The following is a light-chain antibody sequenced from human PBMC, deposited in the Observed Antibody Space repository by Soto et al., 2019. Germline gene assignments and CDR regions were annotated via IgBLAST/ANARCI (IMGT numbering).Light chain of an antibody. CDR3: QQYGSSPVS. Sequence: EIVLTQSPGTLSLSPGERATLSCRASQSVSSSNLAWYQHKPGQAPRLVMYGASSRATGIPDRFSGSGSGTDFTLTISRLEPEEFAIYYCQQYGSSPVSFGQGTKLEIK. V-gene: IGKV3-20*01. CDR1: QSVSSSN. J-gene: IGKJ2*03. CDR2: GAS.